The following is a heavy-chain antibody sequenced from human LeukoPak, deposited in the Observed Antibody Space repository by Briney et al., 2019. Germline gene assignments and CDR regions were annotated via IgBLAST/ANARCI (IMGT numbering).Heavy chain of an antibody. V-gene: IGHV3-74*01. CDR2: INSDGSST. CDR3: ARDHLSSGSSPNYYYYYYMDV. J-gene: IGHJ6*03. Sequence: GGSLRLSCAASGFTFSSYWMHWVRQAPGKGLVWVSRINSDGSSTNYADSVKGRFTISRDNAKNTLYLQMNSLRAEDTAVYYCARDHLSSGSSPNYYYYYYMDVWGKGTTVTVSS. CDR1: GFTFSSYW. D-gene: IGHD6-19*01.